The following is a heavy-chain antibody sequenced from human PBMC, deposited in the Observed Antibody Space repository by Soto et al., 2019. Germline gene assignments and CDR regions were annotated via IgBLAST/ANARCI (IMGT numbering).Heavy chain of an antibody. V-gene: IGHV1-18*01. Sequence: ASVKVSCKSSGYTFTSYGINWVRQAPGQGLEWMGWISAYNGNTNYAQKLQGRVTMTTDTSTSTAYMELRSLRSDDTAVYYCAREPKPYCGGHCHPLADYWGRG. CDR1: GYTFTSYG. D-gene: IGHD2-21*02. J-gene: IGHJ4*02. CDR2: ISAYNGNT. CDR3: AREPKPYCGGHCHPLADY.